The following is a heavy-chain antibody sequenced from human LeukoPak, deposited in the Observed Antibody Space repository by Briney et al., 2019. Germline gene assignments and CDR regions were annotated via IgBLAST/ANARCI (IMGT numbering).Heavy chain of an antibody. Sequence: SQTLSLTCAVSGGSISSGGYSWSWIRQPPGKGLEWIGYIYHSGSTYYNPSLKSRVTISVDRSKNQFSLKLSSVTAADTAVYYCARGVVPAALGYYFDYWGQGTLVTVSS. D-gene: IGHD2-2*01. CDR3: ARGVVPAALGYYFDY. J-gene: IGHJ4*02. CDR2: IYHSGST. CDR1: GGSISSGGYS. V-gene: IGHV4-30-2*01.